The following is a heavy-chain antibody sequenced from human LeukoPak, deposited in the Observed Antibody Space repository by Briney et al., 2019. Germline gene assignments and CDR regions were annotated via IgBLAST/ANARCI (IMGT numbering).Heavy chain of an antibody. CDR1: GGSFSGYY. CDR3: ATRRGYYYGSGSYYYNDY. J-gene: IGHJ4*02. D-gene: IGHD3-10*01. CDR2: INHSGST. Sequence: SETLSLTCAVYGGSFSGYYWSWIRQPPGKGLEWIGEINHSGSTNYNPSLKSRVTISVDTSKNQFSLKLSSVTAADTAVYCCATRRGYYYGSGSYYYNDYWGQGTLVAVSS. V-gene: IGHV4-34*01.